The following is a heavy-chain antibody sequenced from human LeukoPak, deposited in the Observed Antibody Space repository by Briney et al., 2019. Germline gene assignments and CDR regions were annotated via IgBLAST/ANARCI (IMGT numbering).Heavy chain of an antibody. CDR1: GYTFTGYY. D-gene: IGHD3-10*01. CDR2: INPNSGGT. Sequence: ASVKVSCKASGYTFTGYYMHWVRQAPGQGLEWMGWINPNSGGTNYAQKFQGRVTMTRDTSISTAYMELSRLRSDDTAVYYCARGVTMVRGSFDYWGQGTLVTVSS. CDR3: ARGVTMVRGSFDY. J-gene: IGHJ4*02. V-gene: IGHV1-2*02.